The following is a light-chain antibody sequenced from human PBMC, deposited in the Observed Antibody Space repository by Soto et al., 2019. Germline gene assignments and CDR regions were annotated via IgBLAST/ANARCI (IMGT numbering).Light chain of an antibody. Sequence: QSALTQPASVSGSPGQSITISCTGSSSDVGHYNYVSWYQQHPGKAPKLMIYEVSNRPSGVTNRFSGSKSGNTASLTISGLQAEDEADYYCSSYTSRSTVAFGGGTQLTVL. V-gene: IGLV2-14*01. CDR3: SSYTSRSTVA. J-gene: IGLJ2*01. CDR2: EVS. CDR1: SSDVGHYNY.